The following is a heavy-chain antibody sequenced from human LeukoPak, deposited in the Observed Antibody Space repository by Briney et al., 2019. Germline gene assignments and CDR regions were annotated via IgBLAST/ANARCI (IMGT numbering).Heavy chain of an antibody. CDR2: ISSSGSTI. CDR3: AKEGIVANGPFDY. Sequence: GGSLRLSCAASGFTFSDYYMSWIRQAPGKRLEWVSYISSSGSTIYYADSVKGRFTISRDNSKNTLYLQMNSLRAEDTAVYYCAKEGIVANGPFDYWGQGTLVTVSS. CDR1: GFTFSDYY. V-gene: IGHV3-11*04. D-gene: IGHD2-8*01. J-gene: IGHJ4*02.